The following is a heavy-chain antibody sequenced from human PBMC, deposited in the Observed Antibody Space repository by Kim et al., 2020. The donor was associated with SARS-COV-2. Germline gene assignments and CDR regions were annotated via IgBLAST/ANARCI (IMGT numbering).Heavy chain of an antibody. V-gene: IGHV4-39*01. CDR1: GDSISSSSYY. J-gene: IGHJ4*02. Sequence: SETLSLSCIVSGDSISSSSYYWGWVRQPPGKGLEWIGTIYYTGSAYYNPSLRSRVTMSVDTSNNQFSLKLSSVTAADTAVYYCARRHYGSGSYYIDYWGQGTLVTVSP. D-gene: IGHD3-10*01. CDR3: ARRHYGSGSYYIDY. CDR2: IYYTGSA.